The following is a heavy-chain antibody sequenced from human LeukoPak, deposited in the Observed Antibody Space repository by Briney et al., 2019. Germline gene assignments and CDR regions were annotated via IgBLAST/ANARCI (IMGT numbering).Heavy chain of an antibody. D-gene: IGHD2-21*01. CDR3: AQELKIGH. J-gene: IGHJ4*02. Sequence: GGSLRLSCAASGFTSSNFWMHWVRQAPGKGLVWVSRINSDGSTTHYADSVKGRFTISRDNAKNTLYLQMNRLRAEDTALYYCAQELKIGHWGRGTLVTVSS. CDR2: INSDGSTT. CDR1: GFTSSNFW. V-gene: IGHV3-74*01.